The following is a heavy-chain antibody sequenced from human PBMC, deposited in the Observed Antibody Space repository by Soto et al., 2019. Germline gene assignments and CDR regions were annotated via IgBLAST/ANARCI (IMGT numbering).Heavy chain of an antibody. Sequence: QVQVVQSGAEVKKPGSSVKVSCKASGGTFSSYTITWVRQAPGQGLEWLGRIIPIFGVTNYAQKFQDRLTMSADRPTTTAYMDLSSLTSADTAVYYCVRDWESTTQTWGFGDSWGQGTLVTVSS. CDR1: GGTFSSYT. V-gene: IGHV1-69*04. CDR3: VRDWESTTQTWGFGDS. CDR2: IIPIFGVT. D-gene: IGHD3-10*01. J-gene: IGHJ4*02.